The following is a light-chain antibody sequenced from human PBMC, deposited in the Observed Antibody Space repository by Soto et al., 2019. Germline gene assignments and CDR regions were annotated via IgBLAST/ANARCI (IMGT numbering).Light chain of an antibody. V-gene: IGLV2-14*01. CDR2: EVS. J-gene: IGLJ2*01. CDR3: SSYTISSTVV. Sequence: QSVLTQPASVSGSPGQPITISCTGTSGDVGGYNYVSWYQHHPDRAPKLIIYEVSNRPSGVSNRFSGSKSGTTASLTISGLQAEDEADYYCSSYTISSTVVFGGGTKLTVL. CDR1: SGDVGGYNY.